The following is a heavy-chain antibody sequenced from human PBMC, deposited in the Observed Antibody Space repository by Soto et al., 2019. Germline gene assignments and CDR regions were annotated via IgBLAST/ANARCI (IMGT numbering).Heavy chain of an antibody. J-gene: IGHJ4*02. CDR2: IYYSGNT. D-gene: IGHD3-9*01. CDR3: ARQRGRDWFFDC. CDR1: GRSISSSSYY. V-gene: IGHV4-39*01. Sequence: SETLSLTCTVSGRSISSSSYYWGWIRQPPGKGLDWIAFIYYSGNTYYNPSLKSRVTISVDTSKNQFSLRLTSVTAADTAVYYCARQRGRDWFFDCWGQGTLVTVSS.